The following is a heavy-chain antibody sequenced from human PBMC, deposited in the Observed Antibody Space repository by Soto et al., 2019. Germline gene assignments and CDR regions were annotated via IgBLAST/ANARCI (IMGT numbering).Heavy chain of an antibody. V-gene: IGHV3-23*01. D-gene: IGHD2-15*01. CDR2: ISGSGGST. J-gene: IGHJ5*02. CDR3: AKDQEMTVAATLHNWIDP. CDR1: GFTFSSYA. Sequence: GGSLRLACAASGFTFSSYAMSWVRQAPGKGLEWVSAISGSGGSTYYADSVKGRFTISRDNSKNTLYLQMNSLRAEDTAVYYCAKDQEMTVAATLHNWIDPWGQGTLVTVSS.